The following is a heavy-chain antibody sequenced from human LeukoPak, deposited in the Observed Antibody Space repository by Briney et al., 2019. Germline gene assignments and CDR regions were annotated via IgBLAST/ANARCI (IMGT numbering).Heavy chain of an antibody. V-gene: IGHV4-39*01. D-gene: IGHD6-19*01. CDR2: TYYSGST. CDR3: ARLEYSSGWYYFDY. Sequence: PSETLSLNCTVSGGSISSSSYYWGWIRQPPGKGLEWIGSTYYSGSTYYNPSLKSRVTISVDTSKNQFSLKLSSVTAADTAVYYCARLEYSSGWYYFDYWGQGTLVTVSS. CDR1: GGSISSSSYY. J-gene: IGHJ4*02.